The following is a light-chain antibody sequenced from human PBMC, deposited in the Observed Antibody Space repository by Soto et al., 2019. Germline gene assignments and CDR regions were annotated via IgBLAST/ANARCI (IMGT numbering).Light chain of an antibody. CDR3: QQYNRKGT. CDR1: QSISSW. CDR2: DAS. Sequence: GDRVTITCRASQSISSWLAWYQQKPGKAPKLLIYDASSLESGVPSRFSGSGSGTEFTLTISSLQPDDFATYYCQQYNRKGTFGQGTKVEIK. V-gene: IGKV1-5*01. J-gene: IGKJ1*01.